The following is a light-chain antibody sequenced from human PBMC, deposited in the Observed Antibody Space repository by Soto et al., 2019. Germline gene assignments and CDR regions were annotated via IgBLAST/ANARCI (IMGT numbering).Light chain of an antibody. CDR2: DAS. CDR1: QSVSSH. Sequence: EIVMTQSPATLSVSPGEGATVSCRASQSVSSHLAWYQHKPGQAPRLLFYDASTRATGVPTRFSGSRSGAEFTLTINSLQSEDFAVYYCQQYNNWPPWTFGQGTKVDVK. CDR3: QQYNNWPPWT. J-gene: IGKJ1*01. V-gene: IGKV3-15*01.